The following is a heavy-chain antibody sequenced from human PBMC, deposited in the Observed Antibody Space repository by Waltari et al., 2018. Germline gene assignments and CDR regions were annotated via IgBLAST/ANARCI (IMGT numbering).Heavy chain of an antibody. J-gene: IGHJ4*02. Sequence: EVQLVESGGGLVKPGGSLRLSCAASGFTFSSYSMHWVRQAPGKGLEWVSSISSSSSYIYYADSVKGRFTISRDNAKNSLYLQMNSLRAEDTAVYYCARDRDGDYVLDYWGQGTLVTVSS. CDR1: GFTFSSYS. CDR3: ARDRDGDYVLDY. CDR2: ISSSSSYI. V-gene: IGHV3-21*01. D-gene: IGHD4-17*01.